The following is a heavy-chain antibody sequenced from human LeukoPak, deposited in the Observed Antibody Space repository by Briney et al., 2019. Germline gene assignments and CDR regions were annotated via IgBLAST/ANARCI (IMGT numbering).Heavy chain of an antibody. CDR3: ARARYSSSSYYYYGMDV. J-gene: IGHJ6*02. D-gene: IGHD6-13*01. V-gene: IGHV4-4*02. Sequence: TPSETLSLTCAVSGGSISSSNWWSWVRQPPGKGLEWIGEIYHSGSTNYNPSLKSRVTISVDKSKNQFSLKLSSVTAADTAVYYCARARYSSSSYYYYGMDVWGQGTTVTVSS. CDR1: GGSISSSNW. CDR2: IYHSGST.